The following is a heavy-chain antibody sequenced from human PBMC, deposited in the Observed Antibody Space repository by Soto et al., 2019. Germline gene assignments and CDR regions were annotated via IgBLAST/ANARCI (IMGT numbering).Heavy chain of an antibody. CDR1: GFTFDDYA. D-gene: IGHD3-10*01. V-gene: IGHV3-9*01. Sequence: EVQLVESGGGLVQPGRSLRLSCAASGFTFDDYAIHWVRQAPGRGLEWVAGISWNGASIGYADSVKGRFTISRDNAKNSLHLQLNRLRSDDTALYYCANLPLYGSGFDCWGQGTLVTVSS. CDR3: ANLPLYGSGFDC. CDR2: ISWNGASI. J-gene: IGHJ4*02.